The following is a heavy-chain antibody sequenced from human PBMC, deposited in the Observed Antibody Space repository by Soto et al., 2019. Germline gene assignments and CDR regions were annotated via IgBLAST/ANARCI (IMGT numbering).Heavy chain of an antibody. CDR1: GGSISSGDYY. J-gene: IGHJ4*02. CDR2: VYYSGST. D-gene: IGHD3-16*01. V-gene: IGHV4-39*01. CDR3: ARQPRGPGYGERGLYFDY. Sequence: SSETLSLTCTVSGGSISSGDYYWSWIRQPPGKGLEWIGSVYYSGSTYDNPSLQSRVTISVDTSRNQFSLKLISVTAADTAVYFCARQPRGPGYGERGLYFDYWGQGTLVTVSS.